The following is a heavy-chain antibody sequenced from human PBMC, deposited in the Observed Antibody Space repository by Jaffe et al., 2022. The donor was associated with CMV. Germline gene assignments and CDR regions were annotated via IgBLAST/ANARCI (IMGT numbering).Heavy chain of an antibody. J-gene: IGHJ4*02. CDR1: GFTFSSYG. Sequence: QVQLVESGGGVVQPGRSLRLSCAASGFTFSSYGMHWVRQAPGKGLEWVAVIWYDGSNKYYADSVKGRFTISRDNSKNTLYLQMNSLRAEDTAVYYCARDHVDSSGYYYTLDYWGQGTLVTVSS. V-gene: IGHV3-33*01. CDR3: ARDHVDSSGYYYTLDY. D-gene: IGHD3-22*01. CDR2: IWYDGSNK.